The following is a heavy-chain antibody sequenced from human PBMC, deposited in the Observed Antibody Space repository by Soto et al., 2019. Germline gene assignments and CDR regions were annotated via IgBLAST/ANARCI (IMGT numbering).Heavy chain of an antibody. J-gene: IGHJ3*02. Sequence: QVQLVQSGAEVKKPGASVKVSCKASGYTFTGYYMHWVRQAPGQGLEWMGWINPNSGGTNYAQKFQGWVTMTRDTSISTAYMELSRLRSDDTAVYYCARGSFVVVAATNACDIWGQGTMVTVSS. CDR3: ARGSFVVVAATNACDI. CDR2: INPNSGGT. V-gene: IGHV1-2*04. CDR1: GYTFTGYY. D-gene: IGHD2-15*01.